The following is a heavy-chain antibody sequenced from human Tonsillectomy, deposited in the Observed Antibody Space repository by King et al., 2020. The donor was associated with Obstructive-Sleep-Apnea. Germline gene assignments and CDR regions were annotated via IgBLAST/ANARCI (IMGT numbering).Heavy chain of an antibody. Sequence: VQLVESGGGVVQPGRSLRLSCAASGFTFSSYGMHWVRQAPGKGLEWVAVIWYDGSNKYYVDSVKGRFTISRDNSKNTLYLQMNSLRAEDTAVYYCARGDGYNHDAFDIWGQGKMVTVSS. CDR1: GFTFSSYG. D-gene: IGHD5-24*01. J-gene: IGHJ3*02. CDR2: IWYDGSNK. CDR3: ARGDGYNHDAFDI. V-gene: IGHV3-33*01.